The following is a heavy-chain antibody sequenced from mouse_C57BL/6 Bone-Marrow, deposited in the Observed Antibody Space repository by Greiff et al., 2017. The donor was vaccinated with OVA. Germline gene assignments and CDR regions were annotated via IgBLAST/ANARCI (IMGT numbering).Heavy chain of an antibody. Sequence: VHVKQSGPELVKPGASVKIPCKASGYTFTDYNMDWVKQSHGKSLEWIGDINPNNGGTIYNQKFKGKATLTVDKSSSTAYMELRSLTSEDTAVYYCARDFITTVVADWYFDVWGTGTTVTVSS. CDR3: ARDFITTVVADWYFDV. V-gene: IGHV1-18*01. CDR2: INPNNGGT. J-gene: IGHJ1*03. CDR1: GYTFTDYN. D-gene: IGHD1-1*01.